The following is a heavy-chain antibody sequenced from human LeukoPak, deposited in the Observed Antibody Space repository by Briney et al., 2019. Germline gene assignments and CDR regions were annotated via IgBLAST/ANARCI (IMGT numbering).Heavy chain of an antibody. CDR1: GFTVSSNY. J-gene: IGHJ6*03. CDR2: IYSGGST. D-gene: IGHD3-9*01. CDR3: ARDSAPHYFVGYYYYYMDV. Sequence: GGSLRLSCAASGFTVSSNYMSWVRQAPGKGLERVSVIYSGGSTYYADSVKGRFTISRDNAKNSLYLQMNSLRAEDTAVYYCARDSAPHYFVGYYYYYMDVWGKGTTVTVSS. V-gene: IGHV3-53*01.